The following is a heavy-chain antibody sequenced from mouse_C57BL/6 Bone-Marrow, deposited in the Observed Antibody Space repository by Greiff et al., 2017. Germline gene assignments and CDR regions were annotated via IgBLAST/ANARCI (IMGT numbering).Heavy chain of an antibody. CDR1: GYTFTSYW. V-gene: IGHV1-64*01. J-gene: IGHJ3*01. CDR2: IHPNSGST. D-gene: IGHD1-1*01. Sequence: QVQLQQPGAELVKPGASVKLSCKASGYTFTSYWMHWVKQRPGQGLEWIGLIHPNSGSTNYNEKFKSKATLTVDKSSSTAYMQLSSLTSGDSAVXDGASLPIYEAHEAFADWGKGTLVTVSA. CDR3: ASLPIYEAHEAFAD.